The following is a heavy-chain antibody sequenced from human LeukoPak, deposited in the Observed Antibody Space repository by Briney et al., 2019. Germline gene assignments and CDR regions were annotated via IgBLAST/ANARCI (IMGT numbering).Heavy chain of an antibody. Sequence: PKASVKVSCKASGYTFTNYAINWVRQAPGHGLEWMGWISIYNGNTNYTQNLQGRVTMTADTSTNTAYMELRSLRSDDTAVYYCARTSAYGSSWHSYWGQGTLVTVSS. CDR3: ARTSAYGSSWHSY. CDR2: ISIYNGNT. D-gene: IGHD6-13*01. CDR1: GYTFTNYA. V-gene: IGHV1-18*01. J-gene: IGHJ4*02.